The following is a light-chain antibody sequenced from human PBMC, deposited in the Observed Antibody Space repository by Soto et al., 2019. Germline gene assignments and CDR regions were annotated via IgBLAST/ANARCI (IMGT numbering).Light chain of an antibody. CDR3: QQYNTYPIT. Sequence: DIQMTQSPSTLSASVGDRVTITCRASQSISSWLAWYQQKPGKAPNLLIYKASSLESGVPSRFSGSGSGTEFTLTINSLQPDDFATYYCQQYNTYPITFGQGTRRDIK. J-gene: IGKJ5*01. CDR2: KAS. V-gene: IGKV1-5*03. CDR1: QSISSW.